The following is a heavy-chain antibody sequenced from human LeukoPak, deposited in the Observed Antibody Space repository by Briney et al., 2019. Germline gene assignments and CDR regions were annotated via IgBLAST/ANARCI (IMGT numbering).Heavy chain of an antibody. V-gene: IGHV3-21*01. CDR3: AREDTYYYGSGYDY. Sequence: GGSLRLSCATSGFTFSSYSMNWVRQAPGKGLEWVSSISSSSSYIYYADSVKGRFTISRDNAKNSLYLQMNSLRAEDTAVYYCAREDTYYYGSGYDYWGQGTLVTVSS. CDR1: GFTFSSYS. CDR2: ISSSSSYI. D-gene: IGHD3-10*01. J-gene: IGHJ4*02.